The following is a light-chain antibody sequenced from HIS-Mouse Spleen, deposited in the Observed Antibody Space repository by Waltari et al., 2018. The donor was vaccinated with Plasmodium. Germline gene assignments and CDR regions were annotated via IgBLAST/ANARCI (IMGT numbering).Light chain of an antibody. CDR1: HSVSSN. CDR3: QQYNNWSFT. V-gene: IGKV3-15*01. Sequence: EIVMTQSPATLSVSPRERATLSCRASHSVSSNLPWYQQKPGQAPRLLIYGASTRATGIPARFSGSGSGTEFPLTISSLQSEDFAVYYCQQYNNWSFTFGPGTKVDIK. J-gene: IGKJ3*01. CDR2: GAS.